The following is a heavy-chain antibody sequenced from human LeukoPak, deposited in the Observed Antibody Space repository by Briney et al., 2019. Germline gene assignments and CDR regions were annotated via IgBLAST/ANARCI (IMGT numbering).Heavy chain of an antibody. V-gene: IGHV1-8*01. CDR3: ARALAWGGSSYSYYYMDV. J-gene: IGHJ6*03. CDR1: GYTFSDYD. CDR2: INPHSGNA. D-gene: IGHD1-26*01. Sequence: GASVKVSCKASGYTFSDYDINGVRQATGQGLEWMGWINPHSGNAGYAQKFQGRVTMTRNTSISTAYMELSSLRSEDTAVYYCARALAWGGSSYSYYYMDVWDKGTTVTVSS.